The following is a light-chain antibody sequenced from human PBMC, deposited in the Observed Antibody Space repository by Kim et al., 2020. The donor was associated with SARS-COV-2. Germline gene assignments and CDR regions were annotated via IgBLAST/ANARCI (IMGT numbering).Light chain of an antibody. CDR3: GTWDDGLNNWV. Sequence: QAVVTQPPSISAAPGQKVTISCSGSKSNIGNDYVSWYQQFPGTAPKLLIYDNNKRFSGIPDRFSGSKSGTSATLDITGLQSGDEADYYCGTWDDGLNNWVFGGGTQLTVL. CDR2: DNN. V-gene: IGLV1-51*01. CDR1: KSNIGNDY. J-gene: IGLJ3*02.